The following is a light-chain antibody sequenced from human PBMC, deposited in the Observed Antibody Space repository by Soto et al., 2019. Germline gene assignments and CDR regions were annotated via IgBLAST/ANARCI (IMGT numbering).Light chain of an antibody. CDR1: SSDVGGYNF. J-gene: IGLJ2*01. Sequence: QSVLTQPPSASGSPGQSVTISCTGTSSDVGGYNFVSWYQQHSGKAPKLIIYEVSKRPSGVPDRFSGSKSGNTASLTVSGLQAEDEADYYCLSYAGSHVVFGGGTQLTVL. CDR3: LSYAGSHVV. CDR2: EVS. V-gene: IGLV2-8*01.